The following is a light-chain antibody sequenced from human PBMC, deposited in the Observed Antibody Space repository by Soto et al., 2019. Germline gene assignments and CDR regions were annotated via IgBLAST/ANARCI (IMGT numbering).Light chain of an antibody. CDR3: QKYDIVPLT. Sequence: DIQMTQSPSSLSASVGDRVTITCRASQDIFKYLAWYQQKPGKVPKLLIYFASTLQSGVPSRFTGSGSGTVFTLTISSLQPEDVATYYCQKYDIVPLTFGGGTRVAIK. J-gene: IGKJ4*01. CDR2: FAS. CDR1: QDIFKY. V-gene: IGKV1-27*01.